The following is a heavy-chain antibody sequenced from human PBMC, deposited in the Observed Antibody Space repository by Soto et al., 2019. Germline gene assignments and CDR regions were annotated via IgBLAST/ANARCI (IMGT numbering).Heavy chain of an antibody. D-gene: IGHD6-13*01. CDR1: AFTSSSYS. CDR2: MSGSAVNS. CDR3: AKGLTIASAGTCDF. V-gene: IGHV3-23*01. J-gene: IGHJ4*02. Sequence: GESLRLAYTASAFTSSSYSMSLVSPAPGKGLEWVSGMSGSAVNSYYADSVKGRFTISRDNSKNTLYLHVVSLRAEDSAGYYGAKGLTIASAGTCDFWGQGTLVTVAA.